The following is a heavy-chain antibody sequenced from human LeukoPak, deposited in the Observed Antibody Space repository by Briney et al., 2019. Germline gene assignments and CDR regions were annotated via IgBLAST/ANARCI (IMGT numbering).Heavy chain of an antibody. V-gene: IGHV1-69*05. Sequence: ASVKVSCKASGGTFSSYAISWVRQAPGQGLEWKGRIIPIFGTANYAQKFQGRVTITTDESTSTAYMELSSLSSEDTAVYYCAREVGGNWFDPWGQGTLVTVSS. J-gene: IGHJ5*02. CDR1: GGTFSSYA. CDR2: IIPIFGTA. D-gene: IGHD2-15*01. CDR3: AREVGGNWFDP.